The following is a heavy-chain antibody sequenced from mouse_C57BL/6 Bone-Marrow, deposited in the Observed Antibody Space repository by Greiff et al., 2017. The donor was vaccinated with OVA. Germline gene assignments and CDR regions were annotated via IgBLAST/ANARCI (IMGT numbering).Heavy chain of an antibody. CDR2: IWSGGST. V-gene: IGHV2-2*01. J-gene: IGHJ3*01. CDR3: ARNTYGSTFAY. D-gene: IGHD1-1*01. Sequence: QVQLQQSGPGLVQPSQSLSITCTVSGFSLTSYGVHWVRQSPGRGLEWLGVIWSGGSTDYNAAFISRLSISKDNSKSQVFFKMNSLQADDTAIYYCARNTYGSTFAYWGQGTLVTVSA. CDR1: GFSLTSYG.